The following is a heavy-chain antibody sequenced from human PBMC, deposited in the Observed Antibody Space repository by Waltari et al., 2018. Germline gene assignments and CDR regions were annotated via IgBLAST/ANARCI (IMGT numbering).Heavy chain of an antibody. CDR2: IIPIFGTA. V-gene: IGHV1-69*13. CDR3: ARSHDCGGDCPPSLNYYYGMDV. Sequence: QVQLVQSGAEVKKPGSSVKVSCKASGGTFSSYAISWVRQAPGQGLEWMGGIIPIFGTANYAQKFQGRVTITADESTSTAYMELSSLRSEDTAVYYCARSHDCGGDCPPSLNYYYGMDVWGQGTTVTVSS. D-gene: IGHD2-21*01. J-gene: IGHJ6*02. CDR1: GGTFSSYA.